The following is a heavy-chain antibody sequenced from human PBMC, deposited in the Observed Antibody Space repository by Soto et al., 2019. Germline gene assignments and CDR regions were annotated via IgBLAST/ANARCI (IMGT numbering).Heavy chain of an antibody. CDR1: GFTFSSYG. V-gene: IGHV3-33*01. CDR3: ARTDSSGYFLDY. J-gene: IGHJ4*02. D-gene: IGHD3-22*01. CDR2: IWYDGSNK. Sequence: GGSLRLSCAASGFTFSSYGMHWVRQAPGKGLEWVAVIWYDGSNKYYADSVKGRFTISRDNSKNTLYLQMNSLRAEDTAVYYCARTDSSGYFLDYWGQGTLVTVSS.